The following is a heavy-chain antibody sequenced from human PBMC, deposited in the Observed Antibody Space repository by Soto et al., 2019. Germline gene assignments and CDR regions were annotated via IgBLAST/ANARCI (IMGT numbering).Heavy chain of an antibody. CDR2: ISYDGSNK. Sequence: QVQLVESGGGVVQPGRSLRLSCAASGFTFSSYGMHWVRQAPGKGLEWVALISYDGSNKYYADSVKGRFTISRDNSKNSLYLQMTSLSTEDTAAYYCAKEVYDDYSYYFDYWGQGTLVVVSA. CDR3: AKEVYDDYSYYFDY. J-gene: IGHJ4*02. CDR1: GFTFSSYG. V-gene: IGHV3-30*18. D-gene: IGHD4-17*01.